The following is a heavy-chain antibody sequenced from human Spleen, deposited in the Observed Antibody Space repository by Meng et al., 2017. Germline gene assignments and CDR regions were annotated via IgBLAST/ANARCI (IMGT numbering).Heavy chain of an antibody. J-gene: IGHJ5*02. CDR3: AREGYSSSWYSQGSWFDP. V-gene: IGHV4-59*01. CDR2: IYYSGST. Sequence: GSLRLSCTVSGGSISSYYWSWIRQPPGKGLEWIGYIYYSGSTNYNPSLKSRVTISVDTSKNQFSLKLSSVTAADTAVYYCAREGYSSSWYSQGSWFDPWGQGTLVTVSS. D-gene: IGHD6-13*01. CDR1: GGSISSYY.